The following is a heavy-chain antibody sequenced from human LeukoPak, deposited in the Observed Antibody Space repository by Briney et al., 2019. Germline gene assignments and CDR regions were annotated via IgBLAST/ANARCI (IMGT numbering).Heavy chain of an antibody. V-gene: IGHV1-18*01. CDR1: GYTFTSYG. D-gene: IGHD3-10*01. Sequence: GASVTVSCTASGYTFTSYGISWVRQAPGQGLEWMGWISAYNGNTNYAQKLQGRVTMTTDTSTSTAYMELRSLRSDDTAVYYCARDELRYYYYGMDVWGQGTTVTVSS. J-gene: IGHJ6*02. CDR3: ARDELRYYYYGMDV. CDR2: ISAYNGNT.